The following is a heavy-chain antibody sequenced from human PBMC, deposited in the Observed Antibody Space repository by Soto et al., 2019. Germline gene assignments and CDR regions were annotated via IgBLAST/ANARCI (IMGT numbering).Heavy chain of an antibody. V-gene: IGHV4-4*07. CDR2: IYTSGTV. CDR3: ARHVAHCTTPNRSYLEVLFDP. J-gene: IGHJ5*02. D-gene: IGHD2-8*01. Sequence: SETLSLTCTVSGGSISSYYWSWIRQPAGKGLEWIGRIYTSGTVYPNPSLKSRVSISIDSLRNQFSLNLGSITAADTAVYFCARHVAHCTTPNRSYLEVLFDPWGRGTLVTVSS. CDR1: GGSISSYY.